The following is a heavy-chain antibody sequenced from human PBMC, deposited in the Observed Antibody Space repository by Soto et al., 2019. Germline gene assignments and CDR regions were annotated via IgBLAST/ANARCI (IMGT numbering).Heavy chain of an antibody. J-gene: IGHJ3*02. CDR3: ASSSGNSYGYPDAFDI. CDR2: IYYSGST. CDR1: GGSISSYY. Sequence: SETLSLTCTVSGGSISSYYWSWIRQPPGKGLEWIGYIYYSGSTNYNPSLKSRVTISVDTSKNQFSLKVSPVTAADTAVYYCASSSGNSYGYPDAFDIWGQGTMVTVSS. V-gene: IGHV4-59*01. D-gene: IGHD5-18*01.